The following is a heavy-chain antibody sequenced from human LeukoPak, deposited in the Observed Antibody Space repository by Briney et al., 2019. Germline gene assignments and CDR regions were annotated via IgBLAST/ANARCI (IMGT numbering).Heavy chain of an antibody. V-gene: IGHV3-23*01. Sequence: GGSLRLSCAASGFTFSSFAMIWVRQSPGKKGLEWVSSIFQGGGEIHYADSVRGRSTISRDNSKSTLFLQMNSLRAEDTAIYYCATYRQVLLPFESWGQGTLVTVSS. CDR2: IFQGGGEI. D-gene: IGHD5-18*01. CDR1: GFTFSSFA. CDR3: ATYRQVLLPFES. J-gene: IGHJ4*02.